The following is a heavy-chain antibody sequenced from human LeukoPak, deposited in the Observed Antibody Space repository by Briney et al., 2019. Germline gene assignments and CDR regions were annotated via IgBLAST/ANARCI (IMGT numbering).Heavy chain of an antibody. CDR2: ISGSGDTT. CDR1: GFTLSSYA. V-gene: IGHV3-23*01. CDR3: ARQVGFCSDSTCYFDY. D-gene: IGHD3-22*01. J-gene: IGHJ4*02. Sequence: GGSLRLSCAGSGFTLSSYAMSWVRQAPGKGLEWVSAISGSGDTTYYADSVKGRFTISRDNSKNILFLQMSSLRADDTAIYYCARQVGFCSDSTCYFDYWGQGALVTVSS.